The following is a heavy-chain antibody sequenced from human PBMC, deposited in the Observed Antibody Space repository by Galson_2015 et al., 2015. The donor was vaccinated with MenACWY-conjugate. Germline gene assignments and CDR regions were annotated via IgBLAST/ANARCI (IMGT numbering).Heavy chain of an antibody. CDR3: ARGGFGESGWFDP. CDR2: ISSRSTLT. J-gene: IGHJ5*02. V-gene: IGHV3-11*05. D-gene: IGHD3-10*01. CDR1: GFTFSDYY. Sequence: SLRLSCAASGFTFSDYYMSWIRQAPGKGLEWLSYISSRSTLTDSANSVKGRFTISRDNTKNSLYLQMNSLRADDTAVYYCARGGFGESGWFDPWGQGTLVTVSS.